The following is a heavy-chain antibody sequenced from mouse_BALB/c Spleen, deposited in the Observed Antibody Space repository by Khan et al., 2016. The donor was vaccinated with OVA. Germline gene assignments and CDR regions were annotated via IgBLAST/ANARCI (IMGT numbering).Heavy chain of an antibody. J-gene: IGHJ4*01. V-gene: IGHV6-6*02. D-gene: IGHD1-1*01. CDR1: GFTFSNYW. Sequence: EVKLEVSGGGLVQPGGSMKLSCVASGFTFSNYWMNWVRQSPEKGLEWVAEIRLKSNNYATHYAESVKGRFTISRDDSKSSVYLQMNNLRAEDTGIYYCTLYANSLYAMDYWGQGTSVTVSS. CDR3: TLYANSLYAMDY. CDR2: IRLKSNNYAT.